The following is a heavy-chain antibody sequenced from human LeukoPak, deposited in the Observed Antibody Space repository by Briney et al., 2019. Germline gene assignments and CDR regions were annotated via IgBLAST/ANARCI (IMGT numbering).Heavy chain of an antibody. V-gene: IGHV4-39*01. D-gene: IGHD6-19*01. CDR1: AVSISSSSYN. CDR3: AIHERRAVEFFDY. J-gene: IGHJ4*02. Sequence: PAETLTLTCSVSAVSISSSSYNWGWVRPAPGKGLEWIGSIYYSGSSYYNPSLKSRVTLSVDTSKNQFSLKLSSVTAADTAVYYCAIHERRAVEFFDYWGQGTLVTVSS. CDR2: IYYSGSS.